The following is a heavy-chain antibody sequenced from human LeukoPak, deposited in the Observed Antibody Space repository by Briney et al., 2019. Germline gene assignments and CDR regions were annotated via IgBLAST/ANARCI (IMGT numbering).Heavy chain of an antibody. J-gene: IGHJ4*02. Sequence: ASVKVSCKASGFTFTSYDINWVRQTTGQGLEWMGWMNPNNGNTGYAQKFQGRVTMTRDTSISTAYMELRSLRSEDTAVYYCAKIRENWSGYSFDYWGQGTLVTVSS. CDR1: GFTFTSYD. V-gene: IGHV1-8*01. CDR3: AKIRENWSGYSFDY. D-gene: IGHD3-3*01. CDR2: MNPNNGNT.